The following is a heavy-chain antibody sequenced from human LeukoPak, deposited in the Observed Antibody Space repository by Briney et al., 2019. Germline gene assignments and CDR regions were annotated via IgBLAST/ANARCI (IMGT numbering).Heavy chain of an antibody. J-gene: IGHJ3*02. CDR1: GGSISSGGYY. CDR3: ARVRGSYYYDSSGYAFDI. Sequence: PSETLSFNCTVSGGSISSGGYYWSWIRQPPGKGLEWIGYIYHSGSTYYNPSLKSRVTISVDRSKNQFSLKLSSVTAADTAVYYCARVRGSYYYDSSGYAFDIWGQGTMVTVSS. D-gene: IGHD3-22*01. CDR2: IYHSGST. V-gene: IGHV4-30-2*01.